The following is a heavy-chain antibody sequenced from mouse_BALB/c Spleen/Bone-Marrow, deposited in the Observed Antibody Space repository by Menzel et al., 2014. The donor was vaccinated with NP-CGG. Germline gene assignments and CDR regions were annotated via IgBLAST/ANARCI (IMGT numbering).Heavy chain of an antibody. CDR3: ARSGVCGYYF. Sequence: EVKLVESGGGLVKPGGSLKLSCAASGFTFSSYAMSWVRQTPEKRLEGVATISSGGSYTYYPDSVKGRFTISRDNAKNTLYLQMSSLRSEDTAMYYCARSGVCGYYFGGQGTTLTVSS. CDR1: GFTFSSYA. J-gene: IGHJ2*01. D-gene: IGHD2-3*01. CDR2: ISSGGSYT. V-gene: IGHV5-9-3*01.